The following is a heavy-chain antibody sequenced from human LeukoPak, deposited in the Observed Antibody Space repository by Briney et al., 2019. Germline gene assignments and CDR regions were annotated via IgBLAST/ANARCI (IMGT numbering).Heavy chain of an antibody. J-gene: IGHJ6*02. V-gene: IGHV3-23*01. CDR1: GFTFSSYA. Sequence: GGSLRLSCAASGFTFSSYAMSWVRQAPGKGLVWVSAISGSGGSTYYADSVKGRFTISRDNSKNTLYLQMNSLRAEDTAVYYCAKDFGYDFWSGYYGSYGMDVWGQGTTVTVSS. CDR2: ISGSGGST. D-gene: IGHD3-3*01. CDR3: AKDFGYDFWSGYYGSYGMDV.